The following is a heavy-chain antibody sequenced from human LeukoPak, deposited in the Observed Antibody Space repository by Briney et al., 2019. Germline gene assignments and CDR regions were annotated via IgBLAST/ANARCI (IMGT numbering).Heavy chain of an antibody. CDR2: IFPGDSDT. Sequence: GESLKISCKGSGYSFTTNWVGWVRQMPGKGLESMGIIFPGDSDTRYTPSFQGQVIISADKSTGTVYLQWTSLKASDTAIYYCARLECSSTTCPFAYWGQGTLVTDSS. V-gene: IGHV5-51*01. J-gene: IGHJ4*02. CDR1: GYSFTTNW. D-gene: IGHD2-2*01. CDR3: ARLECSSTTCPFAY.